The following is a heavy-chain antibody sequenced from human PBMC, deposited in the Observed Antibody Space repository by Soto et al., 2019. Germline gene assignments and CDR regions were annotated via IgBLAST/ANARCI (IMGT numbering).Heavy chain of an antibody. Sequence: QVQLVESGGGVVQPGRSLRLSCAASGFTFSAYAMHWVRQAPGKGLEWVAIIFHDGNNKFCADSVKGRFTVSRDNSKNTLFLQLDSLSAEDTAVYYCAKEVIGPSLSYFDSWGQGTLVTVSS. J-gene: IGHJ4*02. CDR1: GFTFSAYA. CDR3: AKEVIGPSLSYFDS. CDR2: IFHDGNNK. V-gene: IGHV3-30*18. D-gene: IGHD2-21*01.